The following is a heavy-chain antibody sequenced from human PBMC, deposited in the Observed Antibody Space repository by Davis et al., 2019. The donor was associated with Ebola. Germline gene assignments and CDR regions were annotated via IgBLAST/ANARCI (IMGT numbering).Heavy chain of an antibody. CDR2: TYCRSKWYN. D-gene: IGHD2-8*01. V-gene: IGHV6-1*01. Sequence: SQTLSLTRAISGHSLSSNSAAWNWLRQSPSRGLEWLGRTYCRSKWYNDDAVSVNSRITINHDTSKNQFSLQLNSVPPEDTAVYYCARGSYDGMDVWGQGTTVTVSS. CDR1: GHSLSSNSAA. J-gene: IGHJ6*02. CDR3: ARGSYDGMDV.